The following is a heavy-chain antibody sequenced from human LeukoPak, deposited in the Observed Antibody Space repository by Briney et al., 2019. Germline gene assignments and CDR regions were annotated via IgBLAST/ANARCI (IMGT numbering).Heavy chain of an antibody. Sequence: GGSLRLSCAASGFTFSSYAMSWVRQAPGKGLEYVSAISSNGGSTYYADSVKGRFTISRDNSKSTLYLQMSSLRPEDTAVYYCVKDYSSSGYYYGMDVWGQGTTVTVSS. J-gene: IGHJ6*02. CDR3: VKDYSSSGYYYGMDV. D-gene: IGHD6-6*01. CDR2: ISSNGGST. CDR1: GFTFSSYA. V-gene: IGHV3-64D*09.